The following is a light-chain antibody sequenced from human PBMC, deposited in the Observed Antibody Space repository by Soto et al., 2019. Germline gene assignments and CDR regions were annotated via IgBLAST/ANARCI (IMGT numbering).Light chain of an antibody. V-gene: IGKV1-27*01. J-gene: IGKJ3*01. CDR3: QEYNSAPFT. CDR2: AAS. Sequence: DIQMTQSSSSLSASVGDRVTITCRASQGISNYLAWYQQKPGKVPKLLIYAASTLQSGVPSRFSGGGSGTDFTLTINSLQPEDVATYYCQEYNSAPFTFGPGTKVDIK. CDR1: QGISNY.